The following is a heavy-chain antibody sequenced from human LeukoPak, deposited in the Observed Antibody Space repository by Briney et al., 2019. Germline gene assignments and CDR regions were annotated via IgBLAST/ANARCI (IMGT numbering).Heavy chain of an antibody. D-gene: IGHD6-19*01. V-gene: IGHV3-13*01. CDR2: IGIRGDT. CDR1: GFTFTDYD. Sequence: GGSLRLSCAASGFTFTDYDMHWVRQVIGKGLEWVSAIGIRGDTHYSGSVKGRFTISRENAESSLYLQMNSLRAEDTAVYYCARGGIQVSGIDEFDYWGQGTLVTVSS. CDR3: ARGGIQVSGIDEFDY. J-gene: IGHJ4*02.